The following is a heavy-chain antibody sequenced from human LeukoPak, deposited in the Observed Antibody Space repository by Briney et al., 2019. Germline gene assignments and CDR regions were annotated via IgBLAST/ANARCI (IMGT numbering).Heavy chain of an antibody. CDR3: ARGSGGVNWFDP. D-gene: IGHD1-14*01. J-gene: IGHJ5*02. CDR2: IYASGST. Sequence: PSETLSLTXTVSGGSISSGSYYWSWIRQPAGKGLEWIGRIYASGSTNYNPSLKSRVTISVDTSKNQFSLKLSSVTAADTAVYYCARGSGGVNWFDPWGQGTLVTVSS. V-gene: IGHV4-61*02. CDR1: GGSISSGSYY.